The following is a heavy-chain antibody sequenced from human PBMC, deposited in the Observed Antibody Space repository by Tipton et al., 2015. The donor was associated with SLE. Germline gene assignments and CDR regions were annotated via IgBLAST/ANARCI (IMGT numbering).Heavy chain of an antibody. V-gene: IGHV4-39*07. CDR3: ARGLFFYRDV. J-gene: IGHJ6*03. Sequence: TLSLTCTVSSGSISNNNYYWGWIRQSPGKGLEWVGSIYYSGSTYYNPSLKSRVTISVDTSRNQCSLNLTSVTAADTAVYYCARGLFFYRDVGGKGTTVTVFS. CDR1: SGSISNNNYY. CDR2: IYYSGST. D-gene: IGHD2/OR15-2a*01.